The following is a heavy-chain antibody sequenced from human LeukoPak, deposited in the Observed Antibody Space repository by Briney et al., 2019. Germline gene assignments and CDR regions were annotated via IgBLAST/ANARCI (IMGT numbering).Heavy chain of an antibody. CDR1: GFTFRTYA. J-gene: IGHJ4*02. D-gene: IGHD7-27*01. V-gene: IGHV3-21*01. CDR3: AREEPGDLGQAFHY. CDR2: MGGSGTSL. Sequence: GGSLRLSCETSGFTFRTYAMNWVRQAPGKGLEWVSSMGGSGTSLYYADSVKGRFTISRDNAKNSLYLQMNSLRVDDTAVYYYAREEPGDLGQAFHYWGQGTLVTVSS.